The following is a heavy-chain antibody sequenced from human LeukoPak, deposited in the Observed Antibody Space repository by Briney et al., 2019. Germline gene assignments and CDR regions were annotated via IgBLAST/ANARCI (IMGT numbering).Heavy chain of an antibody. J-gene: IGHJ4*02. CDR3: ARDRWFGELLPFY. CDR1: GGSISSYY. D-gene: IGHD3-10*01. Sequence: SETLSLTCTVSGGSISSYYWSWIRQPPGKGLEWIGYIYYSGSTNYNPSLKSRVTISVDTSKNQFSLKLSSVTAADTAVYYCARDRWFGELLPFYWGQGTLVTVSS. V-gene: IGHV4-59*01. CDR2: IYYSGST.